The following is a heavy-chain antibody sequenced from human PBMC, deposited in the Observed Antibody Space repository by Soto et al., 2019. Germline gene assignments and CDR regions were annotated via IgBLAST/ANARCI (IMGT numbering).Heavy chain of an antibody. J-gene: IGHJ6*02. Sequence: QVQLQESGPGLVKPSGTLSLTCAVSGGSISSSYWWSWVRQPPVKGLEWIGEIYHSGSTNYNTSLKRRVTKSVDKSKNQFSLKVTSVTAADTAVYYCARVSGSYYYGMDVWGQGTTVTVSS. CDR2: IYHSGST. CDR1: GGSISSSYW. V-gene: IGHV4-4*02. CDR3: ARVSGSYYYGMDV.